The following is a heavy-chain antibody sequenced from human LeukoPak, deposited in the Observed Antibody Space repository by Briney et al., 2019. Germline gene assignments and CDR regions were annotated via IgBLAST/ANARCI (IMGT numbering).Heavy chain of an antibody. V-gene: IGHV3-30*04. CDR1: GFTFSSYA. D-gene: IGHD3-10*01. J-gene: IGHJ6*03. CDR3: ARDGQYYYGSGTGLGDDYYYMDV. Sequence: GGSLRLSCAASGFTFSSYAMHWVRQAPGKGLEWVAVISYDGSNKYYADSVKGRFTISRDNSKNTLYLQMNSLRAEDTAVYYCARDGQYYYGSGTGLGDDYYYMDVWGKGTTVTVSS. CDR2: ISYDGSNK.